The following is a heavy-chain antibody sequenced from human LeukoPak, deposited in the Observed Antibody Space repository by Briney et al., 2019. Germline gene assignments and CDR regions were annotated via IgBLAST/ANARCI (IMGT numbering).Heavy chain of an antibody. D-gene: IGHD3-10*01. CDR2: ISSSGSTI. V-gene: IGHV3-48*03. CDR3: ARASGVGFDY. J-gene: IGHJ4*02. Sequence: PGGSLRLSCAASGFTFSSYEMNWVRQAPGKGLVWVSYISSSGSTIYYADSVKGRFTISRDNAKNSLYLQMNSLRAEDTAVYYCARASGVGFDYWGQGTLVTVSS. CDR1: GFTFSSYE.